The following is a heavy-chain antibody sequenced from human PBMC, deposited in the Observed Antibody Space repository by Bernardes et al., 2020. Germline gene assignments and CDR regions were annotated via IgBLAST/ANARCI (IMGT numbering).Heavy chain of an antibody. V-gene: IGHV3-21*01. D-gene: IGHD1-26*01. CDR1: GFTFSSYS. J-gene: IGHJ4*02. CDR2: ISSSSSYI. CDR3: ARGEVGATGPPFDY. Sequence: GSLRLSCAASGFTFSSYSMNWVRQAPGKGLEWVSSISSSSSYIYYADSVKGRFTISRDNAKNSLYLQMNSLRAEDTAVYYCARGEVGATGPPFDYWGQGTLVTVSS.